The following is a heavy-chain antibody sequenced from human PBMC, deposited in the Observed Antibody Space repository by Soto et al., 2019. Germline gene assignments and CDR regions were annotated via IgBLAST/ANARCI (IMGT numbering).Heavy chain of an antibody. CDR1: GGSISSSSYY. D-gene: IGHD3-3*01. V-gene: IGHV4-39*01. J-gene: IGHJ4*02. CDR3: ARHALYDFWSGYYTRDFDY. CDR2: IYYSGST. Sequence: SETLSLTCTVSGGSISSSSYYWGWIRQPPGKGLEWIGSIYYSGSTYYNPSLKSRVTISVDTSKNQFSLKLSSVTAADTAVYYCARHALYDFWSGYYTRDFDYWGQGTLVTVS.